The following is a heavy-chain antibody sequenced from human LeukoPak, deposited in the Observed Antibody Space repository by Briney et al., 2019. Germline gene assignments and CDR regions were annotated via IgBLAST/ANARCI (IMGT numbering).Heavy chain of an antibody. CDR3: ARVSSGWSRYFDY. V-gene: IGHV3-48*04. D-gene: IGHD6-19*01. CDR2: ISGSSSTI. Sequence: GGSLRLSCAASGFTFSSYSMNWVRQAPGKGLEWVSYISGSSSTIYYADSVKGRFTISRDNAKNSLYLQMNSLRAEDTAVYYCARVSSGWSRYFDYWGQGTLVTVSS. CDR1: GFTFSSYS. J-gene: IGHJ4*02.